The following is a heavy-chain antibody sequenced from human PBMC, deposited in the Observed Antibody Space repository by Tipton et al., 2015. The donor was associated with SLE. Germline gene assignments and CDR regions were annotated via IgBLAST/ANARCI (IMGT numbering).Heavy chain of an antibody. D-gene: IGHD2-15*01. CDR3: AIPTTQHCSGGGCYRHDAFDI. J-gene: IGHJ3*02. V-gene: IGHV4-4*08. CDR2: IYFSGRS. Sequence: TLSLTCTVSGGSIGDHYWIWVRQPPGKGLEWLGYIYFSGRSNYNPSLKSRVAISVDTSKNQFSLKLNSVTAADTAVYYCAIPTTQHCSGGGCYRHDAFDIWGQGTMVTVSS. CDR1: GGSIGDHY.